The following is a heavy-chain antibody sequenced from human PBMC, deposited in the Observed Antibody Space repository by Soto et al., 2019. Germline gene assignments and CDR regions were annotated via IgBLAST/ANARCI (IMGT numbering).Heavy chain of an antibody. CDR1: GIIFTSYY. V-gene: IGHV1-46*01. CDR3: ARDQTTYFFES. J-gene: IGHJ4*02. Sequence: QVQLVQSGPEVKKPGASVKISSEASGIIFTSYYIHWVRQAPGQGLQWMGIFDPSGAGTNYAHKFEGRVTMTWDTSTSTVYLVLRSLTSDDTAVYYCARDQTTYFFESWGQGTLVSFSS. CDR2: FDPSGAGT. D-gene: IGHD1-1*01.